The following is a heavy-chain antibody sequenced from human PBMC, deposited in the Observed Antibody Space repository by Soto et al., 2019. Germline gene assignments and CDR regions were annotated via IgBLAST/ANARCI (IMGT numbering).Heavy chain of an antibody. CDR3: ARGAMANFDY. CDR2: FIAMLGTP. J-gene: IGHJ4*02. CDR1: GGTFGSPG. D-gene: IGHD5-18*01. Sequence: SVKVSCKASGGTFGSPGIAWVRQAPGQGLEWMGGFIAMLGTPTYAKKVQGRATISADESLTSSYLELRSLRSEDTGVYFCARGAMANFDYWGQGTVVTVSS. V-gene: IGHV1-69*13.